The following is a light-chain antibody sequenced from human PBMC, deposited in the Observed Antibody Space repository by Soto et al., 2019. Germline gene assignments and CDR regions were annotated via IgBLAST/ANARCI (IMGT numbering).Light chain of an antibody. CDR2: ASS. CDR3: QQSYTTPIT. Sequence: QMTQSPSSLSASVGPRVTITCRASQTISSYLNWYQHRPGKAPKLLIYASSSLQSGVPSRFSGSGYGTDFNLTISTLQTEDFATYYCQQSYTTPITFGQGTRLEIK. J-gene: IGKJ5*01. V-gene: IGKV1-39*01. CDR1: QTISSY.